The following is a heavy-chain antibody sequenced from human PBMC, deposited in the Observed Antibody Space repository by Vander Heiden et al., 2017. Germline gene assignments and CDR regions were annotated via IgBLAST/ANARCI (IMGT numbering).Heavy chain of an antibody. CDR3: TRGRITMIVVPPNAFDI. CDR1: GFTFGDYA. Sequence: EVQLVESGGGLVKPGRSLRLACTASGFTFGDYAMSWFRQAPGKGLEWVGFIRSKAYGGTTEYAASVKGRFTISRDDSKSIAYLQMNSLKTEDTAVYYCTRGRITMIVVPPNAFDIWGQGTMVTVSS. V-gene: IGHV3-49*05. D-gene: IGHD3-22*01. J-gene: IGHJ3*02. CDR2: IRSKAYGGTT.